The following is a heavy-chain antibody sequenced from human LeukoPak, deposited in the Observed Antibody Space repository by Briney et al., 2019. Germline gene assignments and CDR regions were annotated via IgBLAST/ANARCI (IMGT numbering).Heavy chain of an antibody. CDR2: IYASGST. CDR1: GGSISSRGYY. D-gene: IGHD3-16*02. J-gene: IGHJ4*02. V-gene: IGHV4-61*02. CDR3: ARHLGVWGSYRSFDY. Sequence: ASQTLSLTCTVSGGSISSRGYYWSWIRQPAGKGLEWIGRIYASGSTNYNPSLKSRVSISVDTSKIQFSLKLSSVTAADTAVYYCARHLGVWGSYRSFDYWGQGTLVTVSS.